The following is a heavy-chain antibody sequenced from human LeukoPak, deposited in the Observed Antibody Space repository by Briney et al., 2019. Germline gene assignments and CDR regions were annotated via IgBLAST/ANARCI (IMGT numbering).Heavy chain of an antibody. CDR1: GLTFSSYN. CDR2: ISNTGSYI. D-gene: IGHD5-24*01. Sequence: GGSLRLSCAASGLTFSSYNMNWVRQAPGKGLEGVSSISNTGSYIYYADAVKGRFTISRDNAKNSLYLQMNSLRAEDTAVYYCATHGYNSLDYWGQGTLVTVSS. J-gene: IGHJ4*02. V-gene: IGHV3-21*01. CDR3: ATHGYNSLDY.